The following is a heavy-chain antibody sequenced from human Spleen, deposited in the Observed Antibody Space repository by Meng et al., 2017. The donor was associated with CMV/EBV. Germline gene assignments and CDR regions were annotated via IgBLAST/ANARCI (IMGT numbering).Heavy chain of an antibody. V-gene: IGHV3-21*06. CDR2: ISSSSDNI. D-gene: IGHD6-6*01. J-gene: IGHJ4*02. CDR1: GFVFSDYS. CDR3: ARGSPSYYFDF. Sequence: GGSLRLSCAASGFVFSDYSMNWVRQAPGKGLEWVSSISSSSDNIFYADSVKGRFTISRDNAKNLVYLQMNSLRADDTAVYYCARGSPSYYFDFWGQGTVVTVSS.